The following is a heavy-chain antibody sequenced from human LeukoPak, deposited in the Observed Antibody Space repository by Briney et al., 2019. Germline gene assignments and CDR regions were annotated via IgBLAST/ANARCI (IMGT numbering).Heavy chain of an antibody. Sequence: GGSLRLSCAASGFTVSSNYMCWVRQAPGKGLEWVTVIYSGGSTYYADSVKGRFTISRDNSKNTLYLQMNSLRAEDTAVYYCARDGGSSWYPYWYFDLWGRGTLVTVSS. CDR1: GFTVSSNY. CDR3: ARDGGSSWYPYWYFDL. J-gene: IGHJ2*01. D-gene: IGHD6-13*01. CDR2: IYSGGST. V-gene: IGHV3-53*01.